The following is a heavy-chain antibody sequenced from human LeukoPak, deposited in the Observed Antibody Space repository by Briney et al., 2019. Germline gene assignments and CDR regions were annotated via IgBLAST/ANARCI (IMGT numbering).Heavy chain of an antibody. CDR2: ISYDGSNK. CDR1: GFTFSSYA. V-gene: IGHV3-30*18. Sequence: PGGSLRLSCAASGFTFSSYAMHWVRQAPGKGLEWVALISYDGSNKYYADSVKGRFTISRDNSKNTLYLQMNSLRAEDTAVYYCAKGYYYYDTSGYSNYFDYWGQGTLVTVSS. J-gene: IGHJ4*02. D-gene: IGHD3-22*01. CDR3: AKGYYYYDTSGYSNYFDY.